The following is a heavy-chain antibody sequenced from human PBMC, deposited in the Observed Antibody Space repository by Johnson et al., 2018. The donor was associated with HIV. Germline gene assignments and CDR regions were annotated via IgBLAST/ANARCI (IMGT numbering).Heavy chain of an antibody. V-gene: IGHV3-20*04. D-gene: IGHD3-22*01. CDR3: AKDTRYYDSSGYPTEAFDI. Sequence: VQLVESGGGVVRPGGSLRLSCAASGFTFDDYGMTWVRQAPGKGLEWVSGIDWNGGSSGYADSVKGRFSISRDNGKNSLYLQMNSLRTEDTAFYYCAKDTRYYDSSGYPTEAFDIWGQGTMVTVSS. CDR2: IDWNGGSS. J-gene: IGHJ3*02. CDR1: GFTFDDYG.